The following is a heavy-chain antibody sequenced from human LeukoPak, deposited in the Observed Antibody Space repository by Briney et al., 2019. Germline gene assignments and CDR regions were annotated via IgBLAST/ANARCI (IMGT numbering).Heavy chain of an antibody. CDR2: ISSSSSYI. CDR1: GFTFSSYS. CDR3: ARGPYDFWSGYHFDY. J-gene: IGHJ4*02. D-gene: IGHD3-3*01. V-gene: IGHV3-21*01. Sequence: PGGSLRLSCAASGFTFSSYSMNWVRQAPGKGLEWVSSISSSSSYIYYADSVKGRFTISRDNAKNSLYLQMNSLRAADTAVYYCARGPYDFWSGYHFDYWGQGTLVTVSS.